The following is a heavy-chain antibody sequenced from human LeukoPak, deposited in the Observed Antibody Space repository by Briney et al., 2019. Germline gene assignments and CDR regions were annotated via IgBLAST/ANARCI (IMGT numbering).Heavy chain of an antibody. CDR2: ISPDTGDT. CDR1: GYTFTGYY. Sequence: ASVKVSCKASGYTFTGYYIHWVRQAPGQGLEWVGRISPDTGDTNYAQKFQGRVTMTRDTSISTAYMELSRLRSDDTAVYHCARGLGSSGWHYYYGMDVWGQGTTVTVSS. CDR3: ARGLGSSGWHYYYGMDV. V-gene: IGHV1-2*06. J-gene: IGHJ6*02. D-gene: IGHD6-19*01.